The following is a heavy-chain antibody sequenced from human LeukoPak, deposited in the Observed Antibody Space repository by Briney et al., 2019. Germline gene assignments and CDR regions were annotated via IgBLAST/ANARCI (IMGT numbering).Heavy chain of an antibody. CDR1: GFTFSTYA. J-gene: IGHJ4*02. D-gene: IGHD4-17*01. V-gene: IGHV3-23*01. CDR2: IRGGGSGT. Sequence: GASLRLSCSASGFTFSTYAMTWVRQAPGKGLEWVSAIRGGGSGTYYVDSVKGRFTISRDNSKNTLYLQMNSLRAEDTAVYYCARSTSVTPTEFDYWGQGTLVTVSS. CDR3: ARSTSVTPTEFDY.